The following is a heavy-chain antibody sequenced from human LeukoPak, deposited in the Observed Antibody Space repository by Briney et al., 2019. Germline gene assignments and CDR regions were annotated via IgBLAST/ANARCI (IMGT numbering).Heavy chain of an antibody. CDR1: GFTFSSYS. Sequence: GSLRLSCAASGFTFSSYSMYWVRQAPGKGLEWVSSISSSSSYIYYADSVKGRFTISRDNAKNSLYLQMNSLRAEDTAVYYCARDLRALRLSIAVPDYWGQGTLVTVSS. J-gene: IGHJ4*02. V-gene: IGHV3-21*01. CDR3: ARDLRALRLSIAVPDY. D-gene: IGHD6-19*01. CDR2: ISSSSSYI.